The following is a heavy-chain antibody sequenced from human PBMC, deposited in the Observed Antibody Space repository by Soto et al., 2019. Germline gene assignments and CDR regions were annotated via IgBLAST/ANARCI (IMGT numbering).Heavy chain of an antibody. V-gene: IGHV3-21*01. CDR2: ISSSSSYI. D-gene: IGHD4-17*01. CDR1: GFTFSSYS. CDR3: ASYGPHDYGDMDV. J-gene: IGHJ6*03. Sequence: GRSLRLSCAASGFTFSSYSMNWVRQAPGKGLEWVSSISSSSSYIYYADSVKGRFTISRDNAKNSLYLQMNSLRAEDTAVYYCASYGPHDYGDMDVWGKGTTVTVSS.